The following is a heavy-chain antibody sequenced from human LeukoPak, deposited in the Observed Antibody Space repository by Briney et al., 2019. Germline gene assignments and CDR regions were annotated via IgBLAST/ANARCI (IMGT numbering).Heavy chain of an antibody. J-gene: IGHJ3*02. V-gene: IGHV3-53*04. CDR3: AREVRGSSGYYWVRGAFDI. CDR2: IYSGGST. CDR1: GFTVSSNY. Sequence: PGGSLRLSCAASGFTVSSNYMSWVRQAPGKGLEWVSVIYSGGSTYYADSVKGRFTISRHNSKNTLYLQMNSLRAEDTAVYYCAREVRGSSGYYWVRGAFDIWGQGTMVTVSS. D-gene: IGHD3-22*01.